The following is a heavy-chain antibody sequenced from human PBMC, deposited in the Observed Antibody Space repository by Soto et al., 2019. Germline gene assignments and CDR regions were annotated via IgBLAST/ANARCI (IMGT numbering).Heavy chain of an antibody. CDR3: ARAHIAAAGNDAFEI. J-gene: IGHJ3*02. CDR2: IYYSGST. Sequence: PSETLSLTCTVSGGSISSYYWSWIRQPPGKGLEWIGYIYYSGSTYYNPSLKSRVTISVDTSKNQFSLKLSSVTAADTAVYYCARAHIAAAGNDAFEIWGQGTMVTVSS. CDR1: GGSISSYY. V-gene: IGHV4-30-4*01. D-gene: IGHD6-13*01.